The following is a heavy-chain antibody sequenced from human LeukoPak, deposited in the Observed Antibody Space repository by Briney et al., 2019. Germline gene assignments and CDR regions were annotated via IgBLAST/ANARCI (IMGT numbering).Heavy chain of an antibody. CDR2: IYYSGRT. V-gene: IGHV4-59*01. Sequence: WETLSLTCTVSGGSISSYYWSWIRQPPGKGLEWIGYIYYSGRTNSNPSLKSRVTISVDTSKNQFCLKLSSVTAADTAVYYCAGEDHYDSSGYYYLGYWGQGTLVTVSS. J-gene: IGHJ4*02. CDR1: GGSISSYY. D-gene: IGHD3-22*01. CDR3: AGEDHYDSSGYYYLGY.